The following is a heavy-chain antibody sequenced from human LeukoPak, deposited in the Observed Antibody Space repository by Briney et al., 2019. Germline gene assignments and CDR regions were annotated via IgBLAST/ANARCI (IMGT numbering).Heavy chain of an antibody. CDR2: IYYSGST. CDR1: GVSMSSGAFY. Sequence: PSETLSLTCTVSGVSMSSGAFYWSWIRQHPGKGLEWIGNIYYSGSTYYNPSLKRRVTISVDRSKNQFSLKLTSVTAADTAVYYCARAFPFDDYGDPDAFDIWGQGTMVTVSS. D-gene: IGHD4-17*01. CDR3: ARAFPFDDYGDPDAFDI. V-gene: IGHV4-30-4*08. J-gene: IGHJ3*02.